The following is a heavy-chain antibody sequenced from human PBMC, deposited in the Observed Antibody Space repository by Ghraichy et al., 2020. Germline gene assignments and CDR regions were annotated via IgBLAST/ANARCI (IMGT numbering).Heavy chain of an antibody. J-gene: IGHJ4*02. V-gene: IGHV3-23*01. CDR3: VKGIIRTGDPHSVFDY. Sequence: GESLNISCAASGFTFSTYTMGWVRQAPGKGLEWVSAISGPGNSIPYADSVKGRFTISRDNSKNTLYLQMTSLRADDTAVYYCVKGIIRTGDPHSVFDYWGQGTLVTVSS. CDR1: GFTFSTYT. CDR2: ISGPGNSI. D-gene: IGHD7-27*01.